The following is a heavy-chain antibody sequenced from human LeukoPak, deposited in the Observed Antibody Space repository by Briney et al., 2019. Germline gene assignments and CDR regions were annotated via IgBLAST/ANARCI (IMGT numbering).Heavy chain of an antibody. J-gene: IGHJ6*02. CDR3: AREVVNYHGSGSFSPRQDYYGMDV. CDR1: GYTFTSYG. D-gene: IGHD3-10*01. V-gene: IGHV1-18*01. Sequence: ASVKVSCKASGYTFTSYGISWVRQAPGQGLEWMGSISAHNGNTNYAQKFQGRVTMTTDTSTTTAYMELRSLRSNDTAVYYCAREVVNYHGSGSFSPRQDYYGMDVWGQGTRVIVSS. CDR2: ISAHNGNT.